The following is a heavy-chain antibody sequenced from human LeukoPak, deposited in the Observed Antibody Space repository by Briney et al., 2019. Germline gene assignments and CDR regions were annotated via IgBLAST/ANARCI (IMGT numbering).Heavy chain of an antibody. CDR2: IYYSGST. CDR3: ARHIRYSNNWFDP. Sequence: SETLSLTCTVSGGSISSGGYYWSWIRQHPGKGLEWIGYIYYSGSTYYNPSLKSRVTISVDTSKNQFSLKLSSVTAADTAVHYCARHIRYSNNWFDPWGQGTLVTVSS. D-gene: IGHD2-21*01. V-gene: IGHV4-31*03. CDR1: GGSISSGGYY. J-gene: IGHJ5*02.